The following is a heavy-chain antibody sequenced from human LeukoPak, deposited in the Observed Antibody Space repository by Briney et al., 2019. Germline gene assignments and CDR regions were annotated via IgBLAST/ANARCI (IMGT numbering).Heavy chain of an antibody. V-gene: IGHV1-8*01. CDR3: ARYISGDAFDI. Sequence: ASVKVSCKASGYTFTSYGIIWVRQATGQGPEWMGWMNPYNGDTAYGQKFQGRVSFIRDISISTAYMELSSLRSEDTAVYYCARYISGDAFDIWGQGTMVTVSS. CDR1: GYTFTSYG. J-gene: IGHJ3*02. D-gene: IGHD1-26*01. CDR2: MNPYNGDT.